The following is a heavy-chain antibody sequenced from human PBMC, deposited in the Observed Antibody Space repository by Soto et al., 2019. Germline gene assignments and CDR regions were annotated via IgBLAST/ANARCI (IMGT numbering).Heavy chain of an antibody. CDR2: ISAYNGNT. CDR1: GYTFTSYV. Sequence: QVQLVQSGAAVKKPGASVKVSCKASGYTFTSYVITWVRQAPGQGLEWMGWISAYNGNTNYAQKLQGRVTMTTDTSPSTAYMELRRLRSDDTAVYYCARDRGDRKYGVRRRAFDLWGQGRMVTVSS. J-gene: IGHJ3*01. D-gene: IGHD4-17*01. V-gene: IGHV1-18*01. CDR3: ARDRGDRKYGVRRRAFDL.